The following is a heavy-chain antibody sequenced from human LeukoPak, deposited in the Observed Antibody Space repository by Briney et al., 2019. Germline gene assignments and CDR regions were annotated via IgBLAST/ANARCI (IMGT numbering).Heavy chain of an antibody. CDR1: GFTFDDNA. CDR3: AKDTSDSSGWYGFDY. V-gene: IGHV3-9*01. Sequence: GGSLRLSCAASGFTFDDNAMHWVRQAPGKGLEWVSGVTWSSGNIGYADSVKGRFTISRDNAKNSLYLQMNSPRAEDTALYYCAKDTSDSSGWYGFDYWGQGTLVTVSS. D-gene: IGHD6-19*01. CDR2: VTWSSGNI. J-gene: IGHJ4*02.